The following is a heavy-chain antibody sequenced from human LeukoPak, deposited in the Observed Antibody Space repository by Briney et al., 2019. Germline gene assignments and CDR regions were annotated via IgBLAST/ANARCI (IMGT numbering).Heavy chain of an antibody. Sequence: GGSQRLSCAASGFTFDDYAMHWVRQAPGKGLEWVSGISWNSGSIGYADSVKGRFTISRDNAKNSLYLQMNSLRAEDTALYYCAKDIGRASDAFDIWGQGTMVTVSS. V-gene: IGHV3-9*01. D-gene: IGHD2-15*01. CDR2: ISWNSGSI. J-gene: IGHJ3*02. CDR3: AKDIGRASDAFDI. CDR1: GFTFDDYA.